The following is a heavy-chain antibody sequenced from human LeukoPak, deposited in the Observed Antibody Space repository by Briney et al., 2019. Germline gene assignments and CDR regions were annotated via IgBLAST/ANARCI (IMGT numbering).Heavy chain of an antibody. CDR1: GFTFGSYS. D-gene: IGHD6-19*01. CDR2: ISSSSSYI. V-gene: IGHV3-21*01. J-gene: IGHJ6*03. CDR3: ARIRQWLAHPSYYYYMDV. Sequence: GGSLRLSCAASGFTFGSYSMNWVRQAPGKGLEWVSSISSSSSYIYYADSVKGRFTISRDNAKNSLYLQMNSLRAEDTAVYYCARIRQWLAHPSYYYYMDVWGKGTTVTVSS.